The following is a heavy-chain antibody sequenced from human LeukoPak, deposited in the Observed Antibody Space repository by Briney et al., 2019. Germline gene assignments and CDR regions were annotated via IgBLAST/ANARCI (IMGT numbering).Heavy chain of an antibody. CDR3: RGGGGYSYGYWAFDI. J-gene: IGHJ3*02. CDR1: GGTFSSYA. Sequence: SVKVSCKASGGTFSSYAISWVRQAPGQGLEWMGGIIPIFGTANYAQKFQGRVTITADESTSTAYMELSSLRSEDTAVYYCRGGGGYSYGYWAFDIWGQGTMVTVSS. V-gene: IGHV1-69*01. D-gene: IGHD5-18*01. CDR2: IIPIFGTA.